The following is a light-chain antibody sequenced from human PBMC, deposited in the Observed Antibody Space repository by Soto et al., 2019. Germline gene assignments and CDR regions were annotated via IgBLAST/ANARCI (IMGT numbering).Light chain of an antibody. V-gene: IGLV2-23*01. CDR1: SRDVGNYNL. CDR3: CSYAGSSTYV. Sequence: QSALTQPASVSGSAGQSITISCTGTSRDVGNYNLVSWYLHHPGKAPKLLIYEDTKRPSGVSNRFSGSRSGNTASLTVSGLQAEDETDYYCCSYAGSSTYVFGTGTKLTVL. J-gene: IGLJ1*01. CDR2: EDT.